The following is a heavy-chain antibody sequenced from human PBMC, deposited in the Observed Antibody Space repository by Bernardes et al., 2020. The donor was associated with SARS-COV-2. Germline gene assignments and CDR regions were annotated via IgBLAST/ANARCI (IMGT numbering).Heavy chain of an antibody. CDR2: IYYSGST. J-gene: IGHJ5*02. CDR1: GGSISSGGYY. Sequence: SETLSLTCTVSGGSISSGGYYWSWIRQHPGKGLEWIGYIYYSGSTYYNPSLKSRVTISVDTSKNQFSLKLSSVTAADTAVYYCAQPRSGGDWFDPWGQGTLVTVSS. V-gene: IGHV4-31*03. CDR3: AQPRSGGDWFDP. D-gene: IGHD3-10*01.